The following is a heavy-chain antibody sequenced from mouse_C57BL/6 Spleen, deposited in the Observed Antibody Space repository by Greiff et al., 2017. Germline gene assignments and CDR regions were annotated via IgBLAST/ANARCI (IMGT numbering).Heavy chain of an antibody. Sequence: QVQLQQSGAELVRPGTSVKLSCKASGYTFTSYWMHWVKQRPGQGLEWIGVIDPSDSYTNYNQKFKGKATLTVDTSSSTAYMQLSSLTSEDSAVYDCARNYGSSYGYAMGDWGQGTSVTVSS. CDR1: GYTFTSYW. J-gene: IGHJ4*01. CDR2: IDPSDSYT. CDR3: ARNYGSSYGYAMGD. V-gene: IGHV1-59*01. D-gene: IGHD1-1*01.